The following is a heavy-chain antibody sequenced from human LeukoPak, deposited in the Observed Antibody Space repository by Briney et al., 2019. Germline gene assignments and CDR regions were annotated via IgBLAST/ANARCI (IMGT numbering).Heavy chain of an antibody. CDR2: ISYDGSNK. J-gene: IGHJ4*02. CDR1: GFTFSSYA. CDR3: ARDSPPHYYGSGSYSKGFDY. Sequence: GGSLRLSCAASGFTFSSYAMHWVRQAPGKGLEWVAVISYDGSNKYYADSVKGRFTISRDNSKNTLYLQMNSLRAEDTAVYYCARDSPPHYYGSGSYSKGFDYWGQGTPVTVSS. V-gene: IGHV3-30-3*01. D-gene: IGHD3-10*01.